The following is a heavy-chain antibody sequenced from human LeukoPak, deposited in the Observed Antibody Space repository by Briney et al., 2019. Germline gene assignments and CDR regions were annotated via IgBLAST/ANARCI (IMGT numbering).Heavy chain of an antibody. J-gene: IGHJ3*02. CDR2: INPNSGDT. V-gene: IGHV1-2*02. CDR3: ARGRLGSGSQYDAFDI. Sequence: ASVKVSCKASGYTFTGYYMHWVRQAPGQGLEWMGWINPNSGDTNYAQEFQGRVTMTRDTSISTAYMELCRLTSDDTAVFYCARGRLGSGSQYDAFDIWGQGTMVTVSS. CDR1: GYTFTGYY. D-gene: IGHD3-10*01.